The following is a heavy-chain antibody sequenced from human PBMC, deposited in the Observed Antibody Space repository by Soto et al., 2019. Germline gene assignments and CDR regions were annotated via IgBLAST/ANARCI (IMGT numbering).Heavy chain of an antibody. J-gene: IGHJ4*02. V-gene: IGHV4-30-2*05. Sequence: SETLSLTCAVSGGSISSGGYSWSWIRQPPGKGLEWIGYIYHSGSTYYNPSLKSRVTISVDTSKNQFSLKLSSVTAADTAVYYCARYCISTLFYAFDYGGQGTRVTVSS. CDR2: IYHSGST. D-gene: IGHD2-2*01. CDR1: GGSISSGGYS. CDR3: ARYCISTLFYAFDY.